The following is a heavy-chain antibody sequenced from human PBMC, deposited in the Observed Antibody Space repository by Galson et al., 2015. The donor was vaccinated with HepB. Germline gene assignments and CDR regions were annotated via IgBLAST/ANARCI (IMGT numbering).Heavy chain of an antibody. Sequence: SLRLSCATSGFTFRSYGMHWVRQAPGKGLEWVAVIPYDGSNKYYADSVKGRFTISRDNSKNTLYLQMNSLRAEDTAVYYCAKDFSYSSGVVDVCGKGTTVTVSS. V-gene: IGHV3-30*18. D-gene: IGHD3-22*01. CDR1: GFTFRSYG. J-gene: IGHJ6*04. CDR2: IPYDGSNK. CDR3: AKDFSYSSGVVDV.